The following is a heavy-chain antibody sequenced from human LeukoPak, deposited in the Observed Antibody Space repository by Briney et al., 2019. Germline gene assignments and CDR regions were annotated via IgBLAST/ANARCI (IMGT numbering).Heavy chain of an antibody. Sequence: GWSLRLSCAASGFTFSSYAMSWVRQAPGKGLAGVSGISGSGCRTHYADSVKDRFTISSDNYKNKLYLQMNSLRAKDTAVYYCAKETVVVVAATPDAFDIWGQGTMVTVSS. D-gene: IGHD2-15*01. J-gene: IGHJ3*02. CDR2: ISGSGCRT. V-gene: IGHV3-23*01. CDR1: GFTFSSYA. CDR3: AKETVVVVAATPDAFDI.